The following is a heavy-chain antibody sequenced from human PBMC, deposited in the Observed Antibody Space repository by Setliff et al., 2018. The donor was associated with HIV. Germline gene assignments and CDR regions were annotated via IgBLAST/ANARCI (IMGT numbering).Heavy chain of an antibody. V-gene: IGHV4-61*02. Sequence: SETLSLTCTVSGSSISSGSYYWSWIRQPAGKGLQWIGRIYTSGSTNYNPSLKSRVTISVDTSKNQFSLKLNSVTAADTAVYYCARIIMPRGGAFDIWGQGTMVTVTS. CDR3: ARIIMPRGGAFDI. J-gene: IGHJ3*02. D-gene: IGHD3-10*01. CDR2: IYTSGST. CDR1: GSSISSGSYY.